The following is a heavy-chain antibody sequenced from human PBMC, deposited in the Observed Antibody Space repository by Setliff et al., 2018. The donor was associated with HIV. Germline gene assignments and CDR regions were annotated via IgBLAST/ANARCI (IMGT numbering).Heavy chain of an antibody. J-gene: IGHJ6*03. CDR2: IYYSGST. V-gene: IGHV4-59*08. CDR3: ARRASPPSGPYSQYYMDV. CDR1: GDSISNYY. D-gene: IGHD2-21*01. Sequence: KSSETLSLTCTVSGDSISNYYWSWIRQPPGKGLEWIGHIYYSGSTDYNPSLTSRVIISVDPSKNQFSLKLTSVTAADTAVYYCARRASPPSGPYSQYYMDVWGRGTSVTVSS.